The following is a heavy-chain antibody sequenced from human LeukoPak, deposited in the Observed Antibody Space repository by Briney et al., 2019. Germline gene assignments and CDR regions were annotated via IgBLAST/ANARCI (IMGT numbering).Heavy chain of an antibody. Sequence: GASVKVSCKASGYTFTSYGISWVRPALGQGLEWMGWISAYNGNTNYAQKLQGRVTMTTNTSTSTAYMELRSLRSDDTAVYYCALNYETDYWGQGTLVTVSS. D-gene: IGHD1-7*01. CDR1: GYTFTSYG. J-gene: IGHJ4*02. CDR2: ISAYNGNT. V-gene: IGHV1-18*01. CDR3: ALNYETDY.